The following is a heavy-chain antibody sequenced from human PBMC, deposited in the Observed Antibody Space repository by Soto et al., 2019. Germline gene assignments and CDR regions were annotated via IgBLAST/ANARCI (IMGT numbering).Heavy chain of an antibody. CDR3: ARPYSSSWYSLQH. D-gene: IGHD6-13*01. J-gene: IGHJ1*01. CDR1: GFTFSSYA. Sequence: GGSLRLSCAASGFTFSSYAMHWVRQAPGKGLEWVAVISYDGSNKYYADSVKGRFTISRDNSKNTLYLQMNSLRAEDTAVYYCARPYSSSWYSLQHWGQGTLVTVSS. CDR2: ISYDGSNK. V-gene: IGHV3-30-3*01.